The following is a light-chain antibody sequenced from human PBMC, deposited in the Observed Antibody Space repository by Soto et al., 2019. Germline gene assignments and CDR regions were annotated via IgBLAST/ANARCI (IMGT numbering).Light chain of an antibody. CDR2: GNN. J-gene: IGLJ3*02. V-gene: IGLV1-40*01. Sequence: QSVLTQPPSVSGAPGQRVTISCTGRSSNIGVGYGVHWYQHLPGTAPKLLIYGNNDRPSGVPDRFSGSESGASASLAITGLQAEDEADYYCQSYDTSLSGWVFGGGTKVTVL. CDR1: SSNIGVGYG. CDR3: QSYDTSLSGWV.